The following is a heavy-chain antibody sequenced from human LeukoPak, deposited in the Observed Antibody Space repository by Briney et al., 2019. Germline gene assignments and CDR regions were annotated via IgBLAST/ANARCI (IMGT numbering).Heavy chain of an antibody. CDR3: AREGDCSGGSCYDY. V-gene: IGHV1-2*06. D-gene: IGHD2-15*01. CDR2: INPNSGGT. Sequence: GASVTVSCKTSGYTFTSYYMHWVRQAPGQGLEWMGRINPNSGGTNYAQKFQGRVTMTRDTSISTAYMELSRLRSDDTAVYYCAREGDCSGGSCYDYWGQGTLVTVSS. J-gene: IGHJ4*02. CDR1: GYTFTSYY.